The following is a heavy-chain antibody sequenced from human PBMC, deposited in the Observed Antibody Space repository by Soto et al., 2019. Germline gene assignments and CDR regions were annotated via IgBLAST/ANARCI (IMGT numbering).Heavy chain of an antibody. J-gene: IGHJ6*02. Sequence: SVKVSCKASGGTFSSYTISWVRQAPGQGLEWMGRIIPILGIANYAQKFQGRVTITADKSTSTAYMELSSLRSEDTAVYYCVSPYGSGSLPYYYGMDVWGQGTTVTVSS. D-gene: IGHD3-10*01. V-gene: IGHV1-69*02. CDR1: GGTFSSYT. CDR2: IIPILGIA. CDR3: VSPYGSGSLPYYYGMDV.